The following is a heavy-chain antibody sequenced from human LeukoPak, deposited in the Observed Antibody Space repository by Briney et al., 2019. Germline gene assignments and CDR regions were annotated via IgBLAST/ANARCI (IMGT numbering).Heavy chain of an antibody. V-gene: IGHV3-23*01. D-gene: IGHD6-13*01. Sequence: PGGSLRLSCAASGFTFRSYAMTWVRQAPGKGLEWVSGISSSGGSTYYADSVKGRFTVSRDNSKNTLYLQMNSLRAEDTAVYYCAKPGRAAAGFPNYYMDVWGKGTTVTVSS. CDR2: ISSSGGST. J-gene: IGHJ6*03. CDR1: GFTFRSYA. CDR3: AKPGRAAAGFPNYYMDV.